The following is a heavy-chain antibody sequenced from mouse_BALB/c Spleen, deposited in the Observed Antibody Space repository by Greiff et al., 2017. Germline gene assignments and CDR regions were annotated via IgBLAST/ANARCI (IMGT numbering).Heavy chain of an antibody. CDR2: ISSGGGST. J-gene: IGHJ2*01. CDR3: ARGASFYYFDY. D-gene: IGHD3-1*01. CDR1: GFAFSSYD. V-gene: IGHV5-12-1*01. Sequence: EVKLMESGGGLVKPGGSLKLSCAASGFAFSSYDMSWVRQTPEKRLEWVAYISSGGGSTYYPDTVKGRFTISRDNAKNTLYLQMSSLKSEDTAMYYCARGASFYYFDYWGQGTTLTVSS.